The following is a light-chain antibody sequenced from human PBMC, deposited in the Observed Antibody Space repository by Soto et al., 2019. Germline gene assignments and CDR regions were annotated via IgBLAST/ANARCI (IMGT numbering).Light chain of an antibody. CDR1: SSDVGRYSY. CDR3: SSIAGRYAYV. J-gene: IGLJ1*01. CDR2: DVT. Sequence: QSALTQPRSMSGSPGQSVTISCTETSSDVGRYSYVSWYQQYPGEAPKLIIYDVTERPSGVPDRFSGSKSGNTASLTITGLWAEDGAGYSPSSIAGRYAYVFGSGTKVNVL. V-gene: IGLV2-11*01.